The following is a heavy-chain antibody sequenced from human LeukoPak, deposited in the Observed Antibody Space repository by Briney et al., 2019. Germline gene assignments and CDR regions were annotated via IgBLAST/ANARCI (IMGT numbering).Heavy chain of an antibody. V-gene: IGHV4-59*01. CDR2: IYYSGST. CDR3: ARQRYYDILTGYDV. D-gene: IGHD3-9*01. Sequence: SETLSLTCTVSGGSISSYYWSWIRQPPGKGLEWIGYIYYSGSTNYNPSLKSRVTISVDTSKNQSSLKLSSVTAADTAVYYCARQRYYDILTGYDVWGQGTTVTVSS. CDR1: GGSISSYY. J-gene: IGHJ6*02.